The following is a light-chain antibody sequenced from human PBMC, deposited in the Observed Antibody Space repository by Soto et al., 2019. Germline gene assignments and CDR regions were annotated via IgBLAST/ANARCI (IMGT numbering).Light chain of an antibody. V-gene: IGLV4-69*01. J-gene: IGLJ2*01. CDR1: SGHSTYA. CDR3: QTWDPGVMI. Sequence: QPVLTQSPSASASLGASVKLTCTLSSGHSTYAIAWHQQQPEKGPRYLMKLNSDGSHRKGDGVPDRFSGSTSGAERYLTISSLQSEDEADYYCQTWDPGVMIFGGGTKVTVL. CDR2: LNSDGSH.